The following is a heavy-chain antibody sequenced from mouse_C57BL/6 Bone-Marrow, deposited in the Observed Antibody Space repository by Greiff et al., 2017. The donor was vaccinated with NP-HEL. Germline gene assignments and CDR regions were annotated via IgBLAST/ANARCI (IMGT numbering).Heavy chain of an antibody. Sequence: QVHVKQSGAELAKPGASVKLSCKASGYTFTSYWMHWVKQRPGQGLEWIGYINPSSGYTKYNQKFKDKATLTADKSSSTAYMQLSSLTYEDSAVYYCARRTGSSYVPFAYWGQGTLVTVSA. CDR1: GYTFTSYW. V-gene: IGHV1-7*01. D-gene: IGHD1-1*01. CDR3: ARRTGSSYVPFAY. J-gene: IGHJ3*01. CDR2: INPSSGYT.